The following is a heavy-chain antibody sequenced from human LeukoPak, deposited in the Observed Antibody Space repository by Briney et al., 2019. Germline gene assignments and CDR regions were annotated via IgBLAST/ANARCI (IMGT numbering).Heavy chain of an antibody. CDR3: ARDDFVVVIGLFDY. CDR1: GYTFTSYG. J-gene: IGHJ4*02. D-gene: IGHD3-3*01. CDR2: ISAYNGNT. V-gene: IGHV1-18*01. Sequence: ASVKVSCKASGYTFTSYGISWVRQAPGQGLEWMGWISAYNGNTNYAQKLQGRVTMTTDTSTSTAYMELRSLRSDDTAVYYCARDDFVVVIGLFDYWGQGTLVTVSS.